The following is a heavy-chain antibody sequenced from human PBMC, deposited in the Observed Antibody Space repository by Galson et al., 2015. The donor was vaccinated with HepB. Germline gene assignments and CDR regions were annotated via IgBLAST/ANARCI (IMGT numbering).Heavy chain of an antibody. Sequence: SLRLSCAASGFTFRSYAMHWVRQAPGKGLEWVSLISNDGNSRYYADSVKGRFTVPRGNSKNTLYLQMNSLRAEDTAVYYCAYDNPDYGLDVWGQGTTVTVSS. V-gene: IGHV3-30*18. CDR2: ISNDGNSR. J-gene: IGHJ6*02. CDR1: GFTFRSYA. CDR3: AYDNPDYGLDV.